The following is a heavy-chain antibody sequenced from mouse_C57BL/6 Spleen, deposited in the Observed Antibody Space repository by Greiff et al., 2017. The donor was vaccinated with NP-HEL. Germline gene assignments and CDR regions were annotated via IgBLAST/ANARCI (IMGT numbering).Heavy chain of an antibody. J-gene: IGHJ2*01. CDR1: GYSITSGYY. V-gene: IGHV3-6*01. CDR2: ISYDGSN. D-gene: IGHD4-1*01. Sequence: DVQLQESGPGLVKPSQSLSLTCSVTGYSITSGYYWNWIRQFPGNKLEWMGYISYDGSNNYNPSLKNRISITRDTSKNQFFLKLNSVTTEDTATYYCARVNWDAGYWGQGTTLTVSS. CDR3: ARVNWDAGY.